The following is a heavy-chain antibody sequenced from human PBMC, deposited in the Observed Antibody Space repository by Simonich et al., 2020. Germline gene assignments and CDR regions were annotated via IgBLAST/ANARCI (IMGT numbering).Heavy chain of an antibody. V-gene: IGHV3-30*04. CDR3: AREDLTGDAFDI. D-gene: IGHD7-27*01. J-gene: IGHJ3*02. CDR2: ISYDGSNK. CDR1: GFTFSSYA. Sequence: QVQLVESGGGVVQPGRSLRLSCAASGFTFSSYAMNWVRQAPGKGVGWVAVISYDGSNKYYADSVKGRFTISRDNSKNTLYLQMNSLRAEDTAVYYCAREDLTGDAFDIWGQGTMVTVSS.